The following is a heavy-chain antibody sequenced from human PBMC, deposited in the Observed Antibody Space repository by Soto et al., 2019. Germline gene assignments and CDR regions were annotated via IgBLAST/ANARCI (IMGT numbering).Heavy chain of an antibody. D-gene: IGHD6-6*01. CDR3: AKENSYSSSAY. CDR2: IYSGGST. J-gene: IGHJ4*02. CDR1: GFTVSSNY. Sequence: AGGSLRLSCAASGFTVSSNYMSWVRQAPGKGLEWVSVIYSGGSTYYADSVKGRFTISRDNSKNTLYLQMNSLRAEDTAVYYCAKENSYSSSAYWGQGTLVTVSS. V-gene: IGHV3-66*01.